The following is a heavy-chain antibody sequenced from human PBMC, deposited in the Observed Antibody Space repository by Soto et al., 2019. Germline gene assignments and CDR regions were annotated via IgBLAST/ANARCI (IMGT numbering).Heavy chain of an antibody. CDR1: GFSLSTNGMG. J-gene: IGHJ4*02. Sequence: QITVKESGLTLVKPTQTLTLTCTFSGFSLSTNGMGVGWIRQSPGKALEWLALIYWDDDKRYSPSLRSRLTITQDPSKNQVSLTMTNMDPVDTATHYSARLTRGVYDLNRLWEKFDYWGQGTLVTVSS. CDR2: IYWDDDK. D-gene: IGHD5-12*01. CDR3: ARLTRGVYDLNRLWEKFDY. V-gene: IGHV2-5*02.